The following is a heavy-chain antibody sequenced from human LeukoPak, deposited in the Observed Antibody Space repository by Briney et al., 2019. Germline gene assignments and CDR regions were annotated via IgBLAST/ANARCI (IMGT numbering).Heavy chain of an antibody. CDR1: GYTFTGYY. CDR3: ARDYCSRTSCFPYNWFDP. Sequence: ASVKVSCKASGYTFTGYYMHWVRQAPGQGLEWMGWINPNSGGTNYAQKFQGRVTMTTDTSTSTAYMELRSLRSDDTAVYYCARDYCSRTSCFPYNWFDPWGQGTLVTVSS. CDR2: INPNSGGT. D-gene: IGHD2-2*01. V-gene: IGHV1-2*02. J-gene: IGHJ5*02.